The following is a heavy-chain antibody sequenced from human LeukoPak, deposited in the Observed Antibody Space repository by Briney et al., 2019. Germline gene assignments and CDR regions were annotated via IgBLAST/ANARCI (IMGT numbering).Heavy chain of an antibody. CDR3: ARDVGVAAAGPPLP. Sequence: ASVKVSCKASGYTFTTYDMTWVRQATGQGLEWMGWMNPDSGDTAYAQKFQGRVTMTRDTSTSTVYMELSSLRSEDTAVYYCARDVGVAAAGPPLPWGQGTLVTVSS. J-gene: IGHJ5*02. CDR1: GYTFTTYD. D-gene: IGHD6-13*01. CDR2: MNPDSGDT. V-gene: IGHV1-8*01.